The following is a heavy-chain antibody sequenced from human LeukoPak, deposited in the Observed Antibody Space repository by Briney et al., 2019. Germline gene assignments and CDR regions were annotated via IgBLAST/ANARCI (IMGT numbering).Heavy chain of an antibody. V-gene: IGHV3-23*01. J-gene: IGHJ5*02. D-gene: IGHD2-21*02. CDR2: INGSGGST. Sequence: GGSLRLSCAASRFTFSSYAMSWVRQAPGKGLEWVSTINGSGGSTYYADSVKGRFTISRDNSKNTLYMQMNSLRAEDTAVYYCAKAPAYCGGDCYSGARWFDPWGQGTLVTVSA. CDR3: AKAPAYCGGDCYSGARWFDP. CDR1: RFTFSSYA.